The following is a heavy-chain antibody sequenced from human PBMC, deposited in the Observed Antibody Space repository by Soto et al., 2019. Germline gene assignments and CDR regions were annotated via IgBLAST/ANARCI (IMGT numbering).Heavy chain of an antibody. CDR2: VSYDGSNE. V-gene: IGHV3-30*18. CDR1: GFAFSSYG. D-gene: IGHD6-19*01. Sequence: GGSLRLSCAGSGFAFSSYGMYWVRQAPGKGLEWVAVVSYDGSNEFYAESVKGRFTISRDNSKNTLYLQMHSLRAEDKAVYYCAKHKSIAVAGRGNYYCYNMAVWGQGPT. CDR3: AKHKSIAVAGRGNYYCYNMAV. J-gene: IGHJ6*01.